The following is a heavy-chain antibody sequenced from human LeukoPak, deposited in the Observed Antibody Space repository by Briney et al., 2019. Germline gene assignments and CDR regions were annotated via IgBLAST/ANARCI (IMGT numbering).Heavy chain of an antibody. J-gene: IGHJ4*02. Sequence: SETLSLTCGVYGGSFSGYYWSWIRQPPGKGLEWIGEINHNGSTNYNPSLKSRVTISVDTSKNQFSLRLSSVTAADTAVYYCARVLLTDYGDYYFDYWGQGTLVTVSS. D-gene: IGHD4-17*01. CDR3: ARVLLTDYGDYYFDY. CDR2: INHNGST. CDR1: GGSFSGYY. V-gene: IGHV4-34*01.